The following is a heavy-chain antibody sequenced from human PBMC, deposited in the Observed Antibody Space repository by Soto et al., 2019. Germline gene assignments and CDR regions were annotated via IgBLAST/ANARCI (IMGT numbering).Heavy chain of an antibody. CDR1: GDSTSMSSYY. Sequence: SETLSLTCTVSGDSTSMSSYYWGWIRQPPGKGLEWIGNIYHTGATYYNPSLQSRVTMSVDTSKDQFSLRLSSVTAADTAVYYCARSDYYGSGSYYTFDYWGQGTLVTVSS. D-gene: IGHD3-10*01. CDR3: ARSDYYGSGSYYTFDY. V-gene: IGHV4-39*01. J-gene: IGHJ4*02. CDR2: IYHTGAT.